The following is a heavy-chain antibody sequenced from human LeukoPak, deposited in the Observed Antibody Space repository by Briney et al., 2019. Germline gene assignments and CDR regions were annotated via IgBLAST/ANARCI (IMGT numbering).Heavy chain of an antibody. V-gene: IGHV3-49*04. CDR2: IRSKAYSGTT. CDR1: GFPFGDYA. J-gene: IGHJ5*02. Sequence: HPGGSLRLSCAASGFPFGDYAMSWVRQAPGKGLEWVALIRSKAYSGTTEYGASVKGRFTISRDDSKSIAYLQMNSLKTEDTAVYYCSTTYYGSGRGGFWFDPWGQGTLVTVSS. CDR3: STTYYGSGRGGFWFDP. D-gene: IGHD3-10*01.